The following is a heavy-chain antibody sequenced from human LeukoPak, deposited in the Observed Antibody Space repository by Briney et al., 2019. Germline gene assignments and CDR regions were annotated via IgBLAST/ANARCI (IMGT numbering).Heavy chain of an antibody. J-gene: IGHJ3*02. V-gene: IGHV1-8*01. Sequence: GASVKVSCKASGYTFTSYDINWVRQATGQGLEWMGWMNPNSGNTGHAQKFQGRVTMTRNTSISTAYMELSSLRSEDTAVYYCAIRKYCSSTSYYFDAFDIWGQGTMVTVSS. D-gene: IGHD2-2*01. CDR2: MNPNSGNT. CDR1: GYTFTSYD. CDR3: AIRKYCSSTSYYFDAFDI.